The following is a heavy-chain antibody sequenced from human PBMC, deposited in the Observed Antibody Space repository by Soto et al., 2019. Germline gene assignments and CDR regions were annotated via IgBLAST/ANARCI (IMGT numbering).Heavy chain of an antibody. CDR1: GGSISSGGYY. J-gene: IGHJ4*02. Sequence: PSETLSFTCTVSGGSISSGGYYWSWIRQHPGKGLEWIGYIYYSGSTYYNPSLKSRVTISVDTSKNQFSLKLSFVTAADTAVYYCARAPGYSSSFPFDYWGQGTLVTVSS. CDR2: IYYSGST. V-gene: IGHV4-31*03. CDR3: ARAPGYSSSFPFDY. D-gene: IGHD6-6*01.